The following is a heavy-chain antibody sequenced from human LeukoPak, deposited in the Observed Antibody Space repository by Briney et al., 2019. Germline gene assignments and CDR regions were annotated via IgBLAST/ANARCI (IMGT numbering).Heavy chain of an antibody. D-gene: IGHD3-3*01. V-gene: IGHV1-2*02. Sequence: GASVKVSCKTSGYTFTGYYMHWVRQAPGQGLVWVGWIHPNNGGTIYARSFQGRVTMTSDTSISTAYLELNSLISDDTAMYFCARGTQTIFGVIDYWGQGTLVTVSS. CDR1: GYTFTGYY. CDR2: IHPNNGGT. CDR3: ARGTQTIFGVIDY. J-gene: IGHJ4*02.